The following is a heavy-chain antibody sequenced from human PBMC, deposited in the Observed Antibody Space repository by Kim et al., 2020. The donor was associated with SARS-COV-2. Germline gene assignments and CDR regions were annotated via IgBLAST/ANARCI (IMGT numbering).Heavy chain of an antibody. Sequence: SLKSRATISADTSKNQFSLKLNSVTAADTAVYYCAIDPYVGGDYRYIFDYWAQGGLVTVSS. V-gene: IGHV4-34*04. CDR3: AIDPYVGGDYRYIFDY. D-gene: IGHD3-16*02. J-gene: IGHJ4*02.